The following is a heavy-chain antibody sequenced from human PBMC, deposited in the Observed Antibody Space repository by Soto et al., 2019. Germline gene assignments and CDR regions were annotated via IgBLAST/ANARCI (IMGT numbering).Heavy chain of an antibody. V-gene: IGHV3-13*05. D-gene: IGHD2-15*01. J-gene: IGHJ6*02. CDR3: ARAYSGRLPRRADYYYAMDV. Sequence: EVQVVESGGGVVEPGGSLRLSCAASGFTLSAYDMHWVRQAEGKGLEWVSALGAADDPYYLVSVKGRFTISRENAKNSLYLQMNNLRAVDTAVYYCARAYSGRLPRRADYYYAMDVWGQGTTVTVSS. CDR1: GFTLSAYD. CDR2: LGAADDP.